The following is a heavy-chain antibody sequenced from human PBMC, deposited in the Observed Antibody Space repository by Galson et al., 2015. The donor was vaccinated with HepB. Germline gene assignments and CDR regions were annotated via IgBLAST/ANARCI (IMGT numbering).Heavy chain of an antibody. CDR1: GDSVSSNSAS. D-gene: IGHD4-11*01. CDR2: TYYRSKWYD. Sequence: CAISGDSVSSNSASWNWIRQSPSRGLEWLGRTYYRSKWYDDYAVSVKSRITINPDTSKNQFTLQLNSVTPADAAVYYCGREMTTEVVGWKVFDYWGQGTLVTVSS. V-gene: IGHV6-1*01. CDR3: GREMTTEVVGWKVFDY. J-gene: IGHJ4*02.